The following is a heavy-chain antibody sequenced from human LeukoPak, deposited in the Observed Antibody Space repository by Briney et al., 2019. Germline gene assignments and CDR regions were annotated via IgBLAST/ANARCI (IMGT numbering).Heavy chain of an antibody. V-gene: IGHV1-18*01. Sequence: ASVKVSCMASGYTFTSYGISWVRQAPGQGLDWMGWISAYNGNTNYAQKLQGRVTMTTDTSASTAYMELRSLRSDDTAVYYCAREYYDFWSGYYTGIGAFDIWGQGTMVTVSS. J-gene: IGHJ3*02. CDR2: ISAYNGNT. CDR1: GYTFTSYG. CDR3: AREYYDFWSGYYTGIGAFDI. D-gene: IGHD3-3*01.